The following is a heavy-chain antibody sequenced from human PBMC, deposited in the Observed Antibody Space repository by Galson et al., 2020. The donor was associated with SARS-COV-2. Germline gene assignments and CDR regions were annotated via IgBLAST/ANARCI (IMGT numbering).Heavy chain of an antibody. CDR3: AKPGTIFALGAPNGGYMDF. V-gene: IGHV3-33*06. D-gene: IGHD3-10*02. CDR2: IWYVGNNR. Sequence: GESLKIYCVASEFNFNNYGMYWVRQAPGKGLEWVSVIWYVGNNRFYADSVKGRFTISRDNSKKTSYLQMNSLRVEDTDVYYWAKPGTIFALGAPNGGYMDFWGKGTTVIVSS. J-gene: IGHJ6*03. CDR1: EFNFNNYG.